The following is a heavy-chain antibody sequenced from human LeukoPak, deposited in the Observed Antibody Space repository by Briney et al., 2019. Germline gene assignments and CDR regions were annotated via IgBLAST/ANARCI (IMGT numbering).Heavy chain of an antibody. CDR1: GFTFSDSY. V-gene: IGHV3-11*04. Sequence: GGSLRLSCTASGFTFSDSYMTWIRPAPGKGLEWVSYLSNSGRDINYADSVKGRFTISRDNAISSLYLKMNSLRVEDTAVYYCGRGHWGLDYWGQGTLVTVSS. D-gene: IGHD7-27*01. CDR3: GRGHWGLDY. J-gene: IGHJ4*02. CDR2: LSNSGRDI.